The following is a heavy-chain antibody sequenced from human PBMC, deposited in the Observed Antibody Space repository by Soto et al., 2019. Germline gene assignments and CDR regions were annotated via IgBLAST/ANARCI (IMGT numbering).Heavy chain of an antibody. V-gene: IGHV3-23*01. D-gene: IGHD3-3*01. CDR1: GFTFSSYA. CDR2: ISGSGGST. CDR3: AKDLYDVYKSVTLLFDY. Sequence: GGSLRLSCAASGFTFSSYAMSWVRQAPGKGLEWVSAISGSGGSTYYADSVKGRFTISRDNSKNTLYLQMNSLRAEDTAVYYCAKDLYDVYKSVTLLFDYWGQGTLVTVSS. J-gene: IGHJ4*02.